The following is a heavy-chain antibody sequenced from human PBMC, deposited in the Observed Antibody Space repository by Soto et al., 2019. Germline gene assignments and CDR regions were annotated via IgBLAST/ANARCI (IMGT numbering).Heavy chain of an antibody. V-gene: IGHV3-74*01. D-gene: IGHD1-1*01. Sequence: EVQLVESGGSLVQSGGSLRLSCAASGSTLGNYWMHWVRQAPGKGLVWVSRINDYGTTINYAESVEGRFIISRDDANSEVYLQMNNLRSEDSVVYYCARGGLEPFDYWGQGALVTVSS. CDR2: INDYGTTI. CDR1: GSTLGNYW. J-gene: IGHJ4*02. CDR3: ARGGLEPFDY.